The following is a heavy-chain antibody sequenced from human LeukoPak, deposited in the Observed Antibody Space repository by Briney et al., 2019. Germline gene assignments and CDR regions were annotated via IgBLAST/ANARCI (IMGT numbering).Heavy chain of an antibody. Sequence: GGSLRLSCAASGFTFSSYWMSWVRQAPGRGLEWVANIHPEGNEKYHVESVKGRFTISRDNAKNSLFLQMNGLRVEDTAVYYCARGDAFSGDHWGQGTPVTVSS. CDR1: GFTFSSYW. CDR3: ARGDAFSGDH. CDR2: IHPEGNEK. V-gene: IGHV3-7*04. J-gene: IGHJ4*02.